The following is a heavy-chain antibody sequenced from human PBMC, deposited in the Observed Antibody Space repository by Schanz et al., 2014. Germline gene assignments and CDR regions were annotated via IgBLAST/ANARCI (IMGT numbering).Heavy chain of an antibody. J-gene: IGHJ4*02. D-gene: IGHD1-26*01. Sequence: QVQLVESGGGVVQPGRSLRLSCAASGFTFSTTGMHWVRQAPGKGLVWVTYIRYDGINKYYADSVKGRFTVSRDNAKSTLFLQMDSLRPKDTAIYYCAKEWSPSFWGQGTLVTVSS. CDR1: GFTFSTTG. V-gene: IGHV3-30*02. CDR2: IRYDGINK. CDR3: AKEWSPSF.